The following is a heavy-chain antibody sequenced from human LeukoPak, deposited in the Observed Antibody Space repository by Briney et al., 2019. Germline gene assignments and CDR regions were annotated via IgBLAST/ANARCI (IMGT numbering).Heavy chain of an antibody. CDR2: IIPIFGIA. CDR1: GGTFSSYA. Sequence: SVKVSCKASGGTFSSYAISWVRQAPGQGLEWMGRIIPIFGIANYAQKFQGRVTITADKSTSTAYMELSSLRSEDTAVYYCARYEGIAVAGVFDYWGQGTLVTVSS. D-gene: IGHD6-19*01. J-gene: IGHJ4*02. CDR3: ARYEGIAVAGVFDY. V-gene: IGHV1-69*04.